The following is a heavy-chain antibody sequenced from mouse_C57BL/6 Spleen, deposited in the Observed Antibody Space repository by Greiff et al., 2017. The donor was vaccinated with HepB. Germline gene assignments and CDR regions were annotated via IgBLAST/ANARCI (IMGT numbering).Heavy chain of an antibody. CDR3: ARTPRKNYFDY. CDR2: INPNNGGT. CDR1: GYTFTDYY. J-gene: IGHJ2*01. V-gene: IGHV1-26*01. Sequence: EVQLQQSGPELVKPGASVKISCKASGYTFTDYYMNWVKQSHGKSLEWIGDINPNNGGTSYNQKFKGKATLTVDKSSSTAYMELRSLTSEDSAVYYCARTPRKNYFDYWGQGTTLTVSS. D-gene: IGHD2-10*02.